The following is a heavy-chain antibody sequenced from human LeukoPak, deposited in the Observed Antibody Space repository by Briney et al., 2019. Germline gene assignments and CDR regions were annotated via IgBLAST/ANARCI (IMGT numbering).Heavy chain of an antibody. CDR3: ARTTSLTASGYDY. V-gene: IGHV1-8*03. CDR1: GYTFTSYH. D-gene: IGHD4-17*01. J-gene: IGHJ4*02. Sequence: ASVRVSCKPSGYTFTSYHINWVRQAPGQGLEWMGWMNPYSGDRDYAQKFQGRVSITSDTSIGTAYMELSSLRSDDTAVYFCARTTSLTASGYDYWGQGTLVTVSS. CDR2: MNPYSGDR.